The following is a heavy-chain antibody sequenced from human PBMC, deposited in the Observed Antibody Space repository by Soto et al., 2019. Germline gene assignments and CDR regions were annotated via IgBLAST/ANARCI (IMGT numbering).Heavy chain of an antibody. CDR1: GFTFSTYG. Sequence: GGSLRLSCVVSGFTFSTYGMHWVRQAPSKGLEWVAFISYDGTNKYYTDSVKGRFTISRDDSKNTLYLQMNSLRPEDTAVYYCARVSHHETHSGCAGDLDSWGQGTLVTVSS. D-gene: IGHD6-19*01. CDR3: ARVSHHETHSGCAGDLDS. V-gene: IGHV3-30*03. CDR2: ISYDGTNK. J-gene: IGHJ4*02.